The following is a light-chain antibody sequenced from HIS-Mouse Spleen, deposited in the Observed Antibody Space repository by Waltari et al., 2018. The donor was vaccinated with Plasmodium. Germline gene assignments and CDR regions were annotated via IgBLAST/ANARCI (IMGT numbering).Light chain of an antibody. J-gene: IGKJ3*01. V-gene: IGKV1-33*01. CDR1: QDISNY. Sequence: DIQMTQSPSSLSASVGDRVTTPCQASQDISNYLNWYQQKPGKAPKLLIYDASNLETGVPSRFSGSGSGTDFTFTISSLQPEDIATYYCQQYDNLPPLFTFGPGTKVDIK. CDR2: DAS. CDR3: QQYDNLPPLFT.